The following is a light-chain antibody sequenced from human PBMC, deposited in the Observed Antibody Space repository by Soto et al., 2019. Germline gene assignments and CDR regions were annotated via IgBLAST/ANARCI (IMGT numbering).Light chain of an antibody. J-gene: IGKJ2*01. CDR2: GTS. Sequence: EIVLTQSPGTLSLSPGERATLSCRASQSITSNYLAWYQQKPGQAPSLLIYGTSGRATGIPDRFSGSGSGTDFTLTISRLEPEDFAVYYCQQHGGAPPRTFGQGTKLEI. V-gene: IGKV3-20*01. CDR3: QQHGGAPPRT. CDR1: QSITSNY.